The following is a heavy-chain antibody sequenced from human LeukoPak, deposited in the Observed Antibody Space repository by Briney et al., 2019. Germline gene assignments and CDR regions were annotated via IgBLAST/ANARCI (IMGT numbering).Heavy chain of an antibody. CDR3: AKNVVFTRYFDS. V-gene: IGHV3-23*01. J-gene: IGHJ4*02. D-gene: IGHD2-21*01. CDR2: ISGGGRTT. Sequence: GGSLRLSCAASGFTFSNHAMSWVRQAPGKGLQWVSVISGGGRTTEYADSVKGRFTVSRDNSVNTLSLHMDSLRVEDTAIYYCAKNVVFTRYFDSWGQGTLVTVSS. CDR1: GFTFSNHA.